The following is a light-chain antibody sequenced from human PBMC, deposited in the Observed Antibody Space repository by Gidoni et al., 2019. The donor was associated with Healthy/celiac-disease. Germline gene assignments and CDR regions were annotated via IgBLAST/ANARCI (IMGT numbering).Light chain of an antibody. Sequence: EIVLTQSPGTLSLSPGERATLSCRASQSVSSSYLAWYQQKPGQAPRLLIYGASSRATGIPDRFSGSGSGTDFTLTISRLEPEDCAVYYCQQYGSSLPMTFGQGTRLEIK. V-gene: IGKV3-20*01. CDR2: GAS. CDR1: QSVSSSY. J-gene: IGKJ5*01. CDR3: QQYGSSLPMT.